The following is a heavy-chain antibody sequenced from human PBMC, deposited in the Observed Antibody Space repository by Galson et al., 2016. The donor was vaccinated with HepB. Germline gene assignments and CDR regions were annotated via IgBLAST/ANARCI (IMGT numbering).Heavy chain of an antibody. CDR1: GFTFSSYS. V-gene: IGHV3-21*01. J-gene: IGHJ4*02. D-gene: IGHD6-13*01. CDR3: ARFLDNPERMSSSWYVAFSM. CDR2: ISSSSSYI. Sequence: SLRLSCAASGFTFSSYSMNWVRQAPGKGLEWVSFISSSSSYIYYADSVKGRFTITRDNANDPVYRQMNSLRAEDTAVYYCARFLDNPERMSSSWYVAFSMWGQGTLVTVSS.